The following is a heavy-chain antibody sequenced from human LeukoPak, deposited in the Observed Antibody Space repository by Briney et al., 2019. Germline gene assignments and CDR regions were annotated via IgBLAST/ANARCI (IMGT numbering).Heavy chain of an antibody. CDR2: IKQDGSEK. Sequence: GGSLRLSCAASGFTFSSYWMSWVRQAPGKGLEWVANIKQDGSEKYYVDSVKGRFTISRDNAKNSLYLQMNSLRAEDTAVYYCARELEWELPYYFDYWGQGTLVTVSS. CDR3: ARELEWELPYYFDY. D-gene: IGHD1-26*01. V-gene: IGHV3-7*01. J-gene: IGHJ4*02. CDR1: GFTFSSYW.